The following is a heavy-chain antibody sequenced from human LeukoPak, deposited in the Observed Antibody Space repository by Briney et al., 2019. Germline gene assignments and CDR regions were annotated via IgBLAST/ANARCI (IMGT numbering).Heavy chain of an antibody. J-gene: IGHJ6*02. Sequence: AGASLRLSCAASGFTFSSYAMSWVRQAPGKGLEWVSAISGSGGSTYYADSVKGRFTISRDNSKNTLYLQMNSLRAEDTAVYYCAKAFCSSTSCQNDWGGLDYYYGMDVWGQGTTVTVSS. CDR2: ISGSGGST. D-gene: IGHD2-2*01. CDR3: AKAFCSSTSCQNDWGGLDYYYGMDV. V-gene: IGHV3-23*01. CDR1: GFTFSSYA.